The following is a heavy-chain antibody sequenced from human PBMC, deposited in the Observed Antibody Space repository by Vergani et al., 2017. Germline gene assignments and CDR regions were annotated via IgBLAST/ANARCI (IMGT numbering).Heavy chain of an antibody. D-gene: IGHD3-22*01. V-gene: IGHV3-74*01. J-gene: IGHJ4*02. CDR1: GFTFSSYW. Sequence: EVQLVESGGGLVQPGGSLRLSCAASGFTFSSYWMHWVRQAPGKGLVWVSRINSDGSSTSYADSVKGRFTISRDNAKNSLYLQMNSLRAEDTAVYYCARDLSRPSFYYYDSSAYYPSYFDYWGQGTLVTVSS. CDR3: ARDLSRPSFYYYDSSAYYPSYFDY. CDR2: INSDGSST.